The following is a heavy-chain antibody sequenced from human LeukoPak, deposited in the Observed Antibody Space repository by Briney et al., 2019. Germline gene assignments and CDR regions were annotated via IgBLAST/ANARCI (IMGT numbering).Heavy chain of an antibody. Sequence: ASVKVSCKVSGYTFTDYYMHWVQQAPGKGLEWMRLVDPEDGETIYAEKFQGRVTITADTSTDTAYMELSSLRSEDTAVYYCAILRSSGTTRSGWGQGTLVTVSS. D-gene: IGHD1-7*01. CDR1: GYTFTDYY. J-gene: IGHJ4*02. CDR3: AILRSSGTTRSG. CDR2: VDPEDGET. V-gene: IGHV1-69-2*01.